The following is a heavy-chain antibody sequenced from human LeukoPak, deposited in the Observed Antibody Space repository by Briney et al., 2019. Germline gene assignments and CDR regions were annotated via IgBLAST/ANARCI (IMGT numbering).Heavy chain of an antibody. CDR2: VSAYNGNI. D-gene: IGHD3-3*01. CDR1: GYIFISYG. V-gene: IGHV1-18*01. J-gene: IGHJ5*02. CDR3: ARAPLWWGAPRYYDFWSGSRHWFDP. Sequence: GASVKVSCKASGYIFISYGISWVRQAPGQGLEWMGWVSAYNGNINYAQKLQGRVTMTTDTSTSTAYMELRSLRSDDTAVYYCARAPLWWGAPRYYDFWSGSRHWFDPWGQGTLVTVSS.